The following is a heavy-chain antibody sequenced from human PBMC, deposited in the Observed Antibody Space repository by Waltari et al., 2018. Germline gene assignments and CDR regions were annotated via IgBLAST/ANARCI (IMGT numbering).Heavy chain of an antibody. CDR2: ISWNSGSI. CDR3: AKSGPHRVDSSGKAWGAFDI. V-gene: IGHV3-9*01. Sequence: EVQLVESGGGLVQPGRSLRLSCAASGFTFDDYAMHWVRQAPGKGLEGVSGISWNSGSIGYADSVKGRFTISRDNAKNSLYLQMNSLRAEDTALYYCAKSGPHRVDSSGKAWGAFDIWGQGTMVTVSS. D-gene: IGHD3-22*01. J-gene: IGHJ3*02. CDR1: GFTFDDYA.